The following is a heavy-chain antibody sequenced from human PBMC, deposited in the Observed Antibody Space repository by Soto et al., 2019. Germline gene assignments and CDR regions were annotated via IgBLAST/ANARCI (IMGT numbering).Heavy chain of an antibody. CDR1: GFSLSNARMG. Sequence: QVTLKESGPVLVKPTETLTLTCTVSGFSLSNARMGVSWIRQPPGKALEWLAHIFSNDEKSYSTSLKSRLTISKHTCKSQVVLTMTNLDPVDTATYSCALGAMVRGVIIWFDPWGQGTLVTFSS. J-gene: IGHJ5*02. CDR2: IFSNDEK. CDR3: ALGAMVRGVIIWFDP. D-gene: IGHD3-10*01. V-gene: IGHV2-26*01.